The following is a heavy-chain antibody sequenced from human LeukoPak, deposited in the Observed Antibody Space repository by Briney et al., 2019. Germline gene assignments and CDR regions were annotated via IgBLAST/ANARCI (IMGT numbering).Heavy chain of an antibody. J-gene: IGHJ6*03. CDR1: GFTFSSYG. CDR2: ISGSGGST. CDR3: AKVSDDILTGYYYYYYYMDV. D-gene: IGHD3-9*01. V-gene: IGHV3-23*01. Sequence: GGSLRLPCAASGFTFSSYGMSWVRQAPGKGLEWVSAISGSGGSTYYADSVKGRFTISRDNSKNTLYLQMNSLRAEDTAVYYCAKVSDDILTGYYYYYYYMDVWVKGTTVTISS.